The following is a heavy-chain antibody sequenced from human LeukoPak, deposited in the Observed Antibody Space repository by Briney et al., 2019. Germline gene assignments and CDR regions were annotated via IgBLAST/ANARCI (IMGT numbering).Heavy chain of an antibody. CDR1: GFTFDDYA. V-gene: IGHV3-9*01. CDR2: ISWNSGSI. Sequence: GGSLRLSCAASGFTFDDYAMHWVRQAPGKGLEWVSGISWNSGSIGYADSVKGRFTISRDNAKNSLYLQMNSLRAEDTALYYCAKDGDSILYYFVYWGQGTLVTVSS. J-gene: IGHJ4*02. CDR3: AKDGDSILYYFVY. D-gene: IGHD2-21*01.